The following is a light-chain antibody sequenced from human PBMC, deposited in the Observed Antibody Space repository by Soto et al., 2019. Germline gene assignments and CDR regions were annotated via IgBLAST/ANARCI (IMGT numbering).Light chain of an antibody. V-gene: IGLV2-8*01. J-gene: IGLJ2*01. Sequence: QSALTQPPSASGSPGQSVTISCTGTSSDVGGYNYVSWYQQRPGKAPKLMIYEVSKRPSGVPNRFSASKSGNTASLTVSGLQPEDEADYYCSSYAGSNNLVFGGGTKLTVL. CDR1: SSDVGGYNY. CDR3: SSYAGSNNLV. CDR2: EVS.